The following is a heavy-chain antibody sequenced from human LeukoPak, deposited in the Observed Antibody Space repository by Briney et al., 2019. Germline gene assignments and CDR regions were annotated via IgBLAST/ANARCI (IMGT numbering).Heavy chain of an antibody. CDR2: IIPIFGTA. V-gene: IGHV1-69*13. J-gene: IGHJ3*02. CDR3: ARVKISGNAFDI. D-gene: IGHD1-14*01. Sequence: ASVKVSCKASGGAFSSYAISWVRQAPGQGLEWMGGIIPIFGTANYAQKFQGRVTITADESTSTAYMELSSLRSEDTAVYYCARVKISGNAFDIWGQRTMVTFSS. CDR1: GGAFSSYA.